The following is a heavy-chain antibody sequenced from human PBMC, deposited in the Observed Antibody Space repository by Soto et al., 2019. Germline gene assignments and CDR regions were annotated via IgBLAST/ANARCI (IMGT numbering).Heavy chain of an antibody. D-gene: IGHD6-19*01. J-gene: IGHJ4*02. Sequence: QVQLQESGPGLVKPSETLSLTCTVSGGSVSSGSYYWSWIRQPPGKGLEWIGYIYDSGSTNYNPPLERRGTISGDTAKNQVALNLSSVTAAETAVYCCAREVAVCGNDYWGQGTPVTVSS. CDR1: GGSVSSGSYY. V-gene: IGHV4-61*01. CDR2: IYDSGST. CDR3: AREVAVCGNDY.